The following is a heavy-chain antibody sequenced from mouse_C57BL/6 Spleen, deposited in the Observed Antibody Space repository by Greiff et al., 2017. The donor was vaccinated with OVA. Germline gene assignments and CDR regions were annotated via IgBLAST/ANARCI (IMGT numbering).Heavy chain of an antibody. Sequence: QVQLQQPGAELVMPGASVKLSCKASGYTFTSYWMHWVKQRPGQGLEWIGEIDPSDSYTNYNQKFKGKSTLTVDKSSSTAYMQLSSLTSEDSAVYYCARWEVTTVWYFDVWGTGTTVTVSS. V-gene: IGHV1-69*01. CDR3: ARWEVTTVWYFDV. CDR2: IDPSDSYT. D-gene: IGHD2-2*01. J-gene: IGHJ1*03. CDR1: GYTFTSYW.